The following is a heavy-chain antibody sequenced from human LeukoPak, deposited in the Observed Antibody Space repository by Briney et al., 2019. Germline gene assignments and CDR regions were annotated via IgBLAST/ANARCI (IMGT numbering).Heavy chain of an antibody. J-gene: IGHJ6*02. D-gene: IGHD3-10*01. CDR3: AQGSLWFGGYYYYGMDV. V-gene: IGHV4-31*03. CDR1: GGSISSGGYY. CDR2: IYYSGST. Sequence: PSETLSLTCTVSGGSISSGGYYWSWIRQHPGKGLEWIGYIYYSGSTYYNPSLKSRVTISVDTSKNQFSLKLSSVTAADTAVYYCAQGSLWFGGYYYYGMDVWGQGTTVTVSS.